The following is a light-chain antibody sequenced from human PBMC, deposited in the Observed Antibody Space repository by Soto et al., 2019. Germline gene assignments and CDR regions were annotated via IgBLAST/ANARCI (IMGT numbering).Light chain of an antibody. CDR3: SSHAGSNNYA. CDR1: SSDVGAYNF. Sequence: QSVLTQPPSASGSPGESVTISCTGTSSDVGAYNFVSWYQQHPGKAPKLMIYEVSKRPSGVPDRFSGSKSGNTASLTVSGIQAEDEDDSHCSSHAGSNNYAFGSGLKVTAL. J-gene: IGLJ1*01. CDR2: EVS. V-gene: IGLV2-8*01.